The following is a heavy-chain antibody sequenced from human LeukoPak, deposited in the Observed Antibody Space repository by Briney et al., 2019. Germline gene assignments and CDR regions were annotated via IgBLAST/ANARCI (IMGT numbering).Heavy chain of an antibody. CDR2: IYYSGST. CDR3: AREVSDYDILTGWIDY. CDR1: GGSISSYY. Sequence: SETLSLTCTVSGGSISSYYWSWIRQPPGKGLEWIGYIYYSGSTNYNPSLKSRVTISVDTSKNQFSLKLSSVTAADTAVYYCAREVSDYDILTGWIDYWGQGTLVSVSS. J-gene: IGHJ4*02. D-gene: IGHD3-9*01. V-gene: IGHV4-59*12.